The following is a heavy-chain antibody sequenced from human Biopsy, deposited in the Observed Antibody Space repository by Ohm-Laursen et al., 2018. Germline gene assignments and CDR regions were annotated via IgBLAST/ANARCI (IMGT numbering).Heavy chain of an antibody. Sequence: SVKVSCKASGGSFNSLDLSWVRQAPGQGLEWLGGIIPFSGTINHAQAFRGRVAITADESTSTVYLDLSSLRSEDTATYYCARRRGADFDYWGQGTLVTVSS. D-gene: IGHD3-16*01. V-gene: IGHV1-69*13. CDR3: ARRRGADFDY. J-gene: IGHJ4*02. CDR2: IIPFSGTI. CDR1: GGSFNSLD.